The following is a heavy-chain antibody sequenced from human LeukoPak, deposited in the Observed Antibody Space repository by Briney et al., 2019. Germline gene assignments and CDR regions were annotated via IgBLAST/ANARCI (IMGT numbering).Heavy chain of an antibody. V-gene: IGHV3-66*01. J-gene: IGHJ4*02. CDR3: ARTYYDYRVGTNYFDY. CDR2: TYSGGST. Sequence: GGSLRLSCAASGFSVTTSYMSWVRQAPGKGLEWVSVTYSGGSTSHADSVKGRFTVSRDDSKNMVYLQMNSMRHDDTAVYYFARTYYDYRVGTNYFDYWGQGTLVTVSS. D-gene: IGHD3-3*01. CDR1: GFSVTTSY.